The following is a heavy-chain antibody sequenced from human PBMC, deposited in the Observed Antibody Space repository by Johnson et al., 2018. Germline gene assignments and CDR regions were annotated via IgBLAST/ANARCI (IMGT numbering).Heavy chain of an antibody. Sequence: VQLVQSGGGLVQPVGSLRLSCAASGFTFSSYDMHWVRQATGKGLEWVSAIGTAGDTYYPGSVKGRFTISRENAKNSLYLQMNSLRAGDTAVYYCARAGTIMVRGVIDYYYYGMDVWGQGTTVTVSS. CDR1: GFTFSSYD. J-gene: IGHJ6*02. V-gene: IGHV3-13*01. D-gene: IGHD3-10*01. CDR3: ARAGTIMVRGVIDYYYYGMDV. CDR2: IGTAGDT.